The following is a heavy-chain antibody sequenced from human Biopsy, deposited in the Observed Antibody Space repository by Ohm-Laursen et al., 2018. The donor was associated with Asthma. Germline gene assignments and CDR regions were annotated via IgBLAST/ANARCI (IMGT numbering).Heavy chain of an antibody. Sequence: TLSLTCIVSGGSVSSGSYYWSWIRQPPGKGLAWVSYISYSGSTDYNPSLKSRLTISMDTSKNQFSLKLSSVTAADTAVYYCARVPTTLRYFDLWGRGTLATVSS. J-gene: IGHJ2*01. V-gene: IGHV4-61*01. CDR2: ISYSGST. CDR1: GGSVSSGSYY. D-gene: IGHD2-15*01. CDR3: ARVPTTLRYFDL.